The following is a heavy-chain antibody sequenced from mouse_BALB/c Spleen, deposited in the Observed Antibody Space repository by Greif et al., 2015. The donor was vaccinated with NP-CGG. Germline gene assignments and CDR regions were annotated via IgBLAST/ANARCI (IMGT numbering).Heavy chain of an antibody. Sequence: EVHLVESGGGLVQPGGSLRLSCATSGFTFTDYYMSWVRQPPGKALEWLGFIRNKANGYTTEYSASVKGRFTISRDNSQSILYLQMNTLKAEDSATYYCARDMGGYYGGDYWGQGTSVTVSS. CDR1: GFTFTDYY. CDR3: ARDMGGYYGGDY. CDR2: IRNKANGYTT. D-gene: IGHD1-1*01. J-gene: IGHJ4*01. V-gene: IGHV7-3*02.